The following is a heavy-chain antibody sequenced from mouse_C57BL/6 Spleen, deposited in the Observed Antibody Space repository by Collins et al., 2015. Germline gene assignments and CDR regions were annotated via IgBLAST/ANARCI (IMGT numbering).Heavy chain of an antibody. V-gene: IGHV1-53*01. CDR2: INPSNGGT. CDR3: ARWGYDYDGFAY. J-gene: IGHJ3*01. Sequence: TFISYWMHWVKQRPGQGREWIGNINPSNGGTNYNEKFKRKTTLTVDKSSSTAYMQLSSLTSEDSAVYYCARWGYDYDGFAYWGQGTLVTVSA. D-gene: IGHD2-4*01. CDR1: TFISYW.